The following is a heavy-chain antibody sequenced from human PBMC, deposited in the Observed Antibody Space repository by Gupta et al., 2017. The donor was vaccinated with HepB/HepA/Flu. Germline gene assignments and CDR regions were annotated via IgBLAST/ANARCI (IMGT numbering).Heavy chain of an antibody. Sequence: QEQLQESGPGLVKPSQTLSLTCNVSGDSISNSGYYWSWIRQHPGKGLQWIGYIYYSGSTYYNPSLRSRVTISIDTSKNQFSLRLTSVTAADTAVYYCARELHGRSGGNEDAFDIWGQGTMVTVSS. V-gene: IGHV4-31*03. CDR2: IYYSGST. CDR1: GDSISNSGYY. CDR3: ARELHGRSGGNEDAFDI. J-gene: IGHJ3*02. D-gene: IGHD6-25*01.